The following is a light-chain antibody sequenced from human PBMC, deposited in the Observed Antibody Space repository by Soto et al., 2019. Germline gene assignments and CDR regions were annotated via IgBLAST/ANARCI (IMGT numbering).Light chain of an antibody. J-gene: IGKJ1*01. CDR2: KAS. CDR3: QQYNSYSWT. Sequence: DIQMTQSPSTLSASVGDRVTITCRASQSISSWLAWYQQKPGKAPKLLIYKASSLESGVPSRFSGSGSGTEFTLTISSLQPDDFDTYYCQQYNSYSWTLGEGPKVGI. V-gene: IGKV1-5*03. CDR1: QSISSW.